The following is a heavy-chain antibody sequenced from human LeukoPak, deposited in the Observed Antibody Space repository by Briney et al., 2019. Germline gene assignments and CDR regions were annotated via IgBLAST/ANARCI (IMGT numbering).Heavy chain of an antibody. V-gene: IGHV3-23*01. Sequence: GGSLRLSCAASGFTFSSYAMSWVRQAPGKGLEWVSGISGGGSSTYYADSVKGRFTISRDNSEDTLYLQMSSLRAEDTAVYYCAKDLYSGSHAECFQHWGQGTLVTVSS. CDR2: ISGGGSST. D-gene: IGHD1-26*01. CDR1: GFTFSSYA. CDR3: AKDLYSGSHAECFQH. J-gene: IGHJ1*01.